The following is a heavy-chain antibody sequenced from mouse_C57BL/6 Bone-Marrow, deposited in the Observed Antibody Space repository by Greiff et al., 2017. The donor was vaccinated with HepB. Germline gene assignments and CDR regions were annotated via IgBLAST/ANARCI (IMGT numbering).Heavy chain of an antibody. J-gene: IGHJ4*01. V-gene: IGHV14-3*01. CDR3: ARNYGSSYYAMDY. D-gene: IGHD1-1*01. CDR2: IDPANGNT. Sequence: EVQLVDSVAELVRPGASVKLSCTASGFNIKNTYMHWVKQRPEQGLEWIGRIDPANGNTKYAPKFQGKATITADTSSNTAYLQLSSLTSEDTAIYYCARNYGSSYYAMDYWGQGTSVTVSS. CDR1: GFNIKNTY.